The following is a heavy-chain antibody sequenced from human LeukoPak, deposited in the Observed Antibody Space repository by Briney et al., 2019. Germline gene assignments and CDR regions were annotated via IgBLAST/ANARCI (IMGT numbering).Heavy chain of an antibody. CDR2: ISSSSSYI. CDR1: GFTFSSYR. V-gene: IGHV3-21*01. J-gene: IGHJ4*02. D-gene: IGHD6-19*01. Sequence: PGGSLRLSCAASGFTFSSYRRNWVRQAPGEGLEWLSSISSSSSYIYYADSVKGRFTISRVNGKDSLYLPLNSLSGEHTAVYCCARNKNWAVAGIDYWGQGTLVTVSS. CDR3: ARNKNWAVAGIDY.